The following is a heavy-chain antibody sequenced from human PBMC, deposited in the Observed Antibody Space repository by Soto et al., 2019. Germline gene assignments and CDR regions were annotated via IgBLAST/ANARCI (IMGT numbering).Heavy chain of an antibody. V-gene: IGHV4-31*03. CDR3: ARMVLGIPLQDCSGGSCYFHY. CDR2: IYYSGST. CDR1: GGSISSGGYY. D-gene: IGHD2-15*01. Sequence: QVQLQESGPGLVKPSQTLSLTCTVSGGSISSGGYYWSWIRQHPGKGLEWIGYIYYSGSTYYNPSLKSRVTISVDTSKNQFSLKLSSVTAADTAVYYCARMVLGIPLQDCSGGSCYFHYWGQGTLVTVSS. J-gene: IGHJ4*02.